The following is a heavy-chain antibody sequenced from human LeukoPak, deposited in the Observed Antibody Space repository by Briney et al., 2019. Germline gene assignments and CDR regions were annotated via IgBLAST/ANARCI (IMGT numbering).Heavy chain of an antibody. CDR1: GGSISSYY. CDR3: AGTYSGSYPYPFDY. V-gene: IGHV4-4*07. J-gene: IGHJ4*02. CDR2: IYTSGST. D-gene: IGHD1-26*01. Sequence: PSETLSLTCTVSGGSISSYYWSWIRQSAGKGLEWIGRIYTSGSTNYNPSLKSRVTMSVDTSKNQFSLKLSSVTAADTAVYYCAGTYSGSYPYPFDYWGQGTLVTVSS.